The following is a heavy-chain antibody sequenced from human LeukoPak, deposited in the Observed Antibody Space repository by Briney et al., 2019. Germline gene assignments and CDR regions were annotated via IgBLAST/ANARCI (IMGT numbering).Heavy chain of an antibody. CDR2: FGKSGII. CDR1: GFTFSSYS. Sequence: GGSLRLSCAASGFTFSSYSMNWVRQAPGQGLERISYFGKSGIIYYADSVRGRFTISRDDAKNSLYLQMNSLRVEDTAIYYCTRDPHALDYWGQGTLVTVSS. CDR3: TRDPHALDY. V-gene: IGHV3-48*04. J-gene: IGHJ4*02.